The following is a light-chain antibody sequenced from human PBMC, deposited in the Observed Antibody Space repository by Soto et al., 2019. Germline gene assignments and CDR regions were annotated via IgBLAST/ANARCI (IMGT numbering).Light chain of an antibody. CDR3: CAYESSSTYV. J-gene: IGLJ1*01. CDR2: DAS. CDR1: SNDVGDYNF. V-gene: IGLV2-11*01. Sequence: QSVLTQPPPASGSPGQSVTISCTGTSNDVGDYNFVSWYQQHPGKAPKLIIYDASHRQSRVPDRFSGYTYRNTASLTISALQAEDETDDYCCAYESSSTYVFGTGNKGSVL.